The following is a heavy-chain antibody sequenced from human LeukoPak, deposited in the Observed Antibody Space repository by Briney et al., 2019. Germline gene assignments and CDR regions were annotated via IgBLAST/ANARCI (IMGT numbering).Heavy chain of an antibody. D-gene: IGHD2-2*01. CDR2: IVVGSGNT. CDR3: AADSYPYCSSTSCTEQQP. J-gene: IGHJ4*02. Sequence: RASVKVSCKASGFTFTSSAMQGVRQARGQRLEWIGWIVVGSGNTNYAQKFQERVTITRDMSTSTAYMELSSLRSEDTAVYYCAADSYPYCSSTSCTEQQPWGQGTLVTVSS. CDR1: GFTFTSSA. V-gene: IGHV1-58*02.